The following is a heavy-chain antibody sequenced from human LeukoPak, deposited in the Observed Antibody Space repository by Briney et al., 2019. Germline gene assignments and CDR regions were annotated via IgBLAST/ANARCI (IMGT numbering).Heavy chain of an antibody. V-gene: IGHV3-30*03. CDR1: GFTFSRYG. Sequence: GTSLRLSCVTSGFTFSRYGMNWVRQAPGKGLEWVSVIRYDGTNRYSDSVMGRFTISRDNGKSTLHLQMNSLRPDDTAVYYCARDGSDDSLGYYYDYWGQGTLVSVSS. CDR2: IRYDGTNR. CDR3: ARDGSDDSLGYYYDY. J-gene: IGHJ4*02. D-gene: IGHD3-22*01.